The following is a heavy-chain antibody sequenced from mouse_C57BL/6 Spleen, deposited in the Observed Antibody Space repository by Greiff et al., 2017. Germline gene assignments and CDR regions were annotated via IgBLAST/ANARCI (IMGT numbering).Heavy chain of an antibody. CDR3: ARDWYYAMDY. D-gene: IGHD4-1*01. J-gene: IGHJ4*01. Sequence: VQRVESGPELVKPGASVKISCKASGYAFSSSWMNWVKQRPGQGLEWIGRIYPGDGDTNYTGKFKGKATLTADKSSSTAYLQLSSLTSEDSAVYYCARDWYYAMDYWGQGTSVTVSS. CDR2: IYPGDGDT. V-gene: IGHV1-82*01. CDR1: GYAFSSSW.